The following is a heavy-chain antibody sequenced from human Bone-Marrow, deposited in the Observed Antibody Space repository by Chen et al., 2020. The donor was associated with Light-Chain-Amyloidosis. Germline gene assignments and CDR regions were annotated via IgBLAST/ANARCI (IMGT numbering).Heavy chain of an antibody. CDR3: ARAGGSYTGQFDY. V-gene: IGHV4-38-2*01. CDR1: GYSISSGYY. D-gene: IGHD1-26*01. J-gene: IGHJ4*02. CDR2: IYHTGLT. Sequence: QVQLQESGPGLVKPSETLSLTCGVSGYSISSGYYWGWVRQPPGKGLQWIANIYHTGLTYFNPSHKSRVTISTDTSKNQFSLKLSSVTAADTAIYYCARAGGSYTGQFDYWGQGTLVAISS.